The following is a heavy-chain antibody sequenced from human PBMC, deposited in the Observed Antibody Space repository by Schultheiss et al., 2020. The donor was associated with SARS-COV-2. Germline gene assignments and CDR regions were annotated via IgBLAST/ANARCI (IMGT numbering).Heavy chain of an antibody. Sequence: ASVKVSCKASGYTFTSYYMHWVRQAPGQGLEWMGIINPSGGSTSYAQKFQGRVTMTRDTSTSTVYMELSSLRSEDTAVYYCARDSEWAAANWYFDLWGRGTLVTVSS. CDR2: INPSGGST. CDR1: GYTFTSYY. J-gene: IGHJ2*01. CDR3: ARDSEWAAANWYFDL. V-gene: IGHV1-46*01. D-gene: IGHD6-13*01.